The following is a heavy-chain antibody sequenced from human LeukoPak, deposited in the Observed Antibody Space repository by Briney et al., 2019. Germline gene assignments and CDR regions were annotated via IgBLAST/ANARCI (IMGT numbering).Heavy chain of an antibody. V-gene: IGHV3-23*01. J-gene: IGHJ5*02. CDR2: ISASGANT. D-gene: IGHD2-21*01. Sequence: GGSLRLSCAASGFSFSLYAMNWIRQAPGKGLEWVSGISASGANTYYADSVKGHFTISRDNSKNTLYLQMNSLRAEDTAVYYCHVYCGGDCYSGGWFDPWGQGTLVTVSS. CDR1: GFSFSLYA. CDR3: HVYCGGDCYSGGWFDP.